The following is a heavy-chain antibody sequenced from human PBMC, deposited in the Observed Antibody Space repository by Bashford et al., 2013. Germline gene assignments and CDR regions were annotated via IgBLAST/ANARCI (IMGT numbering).Heavy chain of an antibody. V-gene: IGHV1-8*01. J-gene: IGHJ4*02. CDR2: MNPNSGDT. Sequence: IVWVRQAPGQGLEWMGWMNPNSGDTGYAQKFQGRVTMTRNTSMSTAYMELRTLTSDDTAVYYCARAIFGVAGSGYWGQGNPGPPSPQ. CDR3: ARAIFGVAGSGY. D-gene: IGHD3-3*01.